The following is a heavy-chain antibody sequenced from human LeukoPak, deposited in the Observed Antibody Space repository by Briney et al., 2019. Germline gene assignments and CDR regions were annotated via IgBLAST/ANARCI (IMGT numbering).Heavy chain of an antibody. CDR3: ARIGHEDYYFDY. CDR2: IYYSGST. CDR1: GGSISSYY. Sequence: ETLSLTCTVSGGSISSYYWSWIRQPPGKGLEWIGYIYYSGSTNYNPSLKSRATISVDTSKNQFSLKLSSVTAADTAVYYCARIGHEDYYFDYWGQGTLVTVSS. J-gene: IGHJ4*02. V-gene: IGHV4-59*01.